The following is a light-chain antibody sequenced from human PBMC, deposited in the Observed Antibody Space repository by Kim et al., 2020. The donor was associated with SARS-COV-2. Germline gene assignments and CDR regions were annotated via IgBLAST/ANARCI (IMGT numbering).Light chain of an antibody. CDR1: QSVLYSSNIRNY. J-gene: IGKJ2*01. CDR3: QQYYNTPLT. V-gene: IGKV4-1*01. Sequence: DIVMTQSPDSLAVSLGERATINCKSSQSVLYSSNIRNYLAWYQQKPGQPPKLLIYCASPRESGVPDRFSGSVSGTAFTLTISSLLAEDVTVYYCQQYYNTPLTSGQGTKLEI. CDR2: CAS.